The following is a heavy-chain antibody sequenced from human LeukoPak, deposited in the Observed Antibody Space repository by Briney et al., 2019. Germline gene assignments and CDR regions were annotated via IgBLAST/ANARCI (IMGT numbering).Heavy chain of an antibody. V-gene: IGHV1-2*02. CDR1: GYTFTGYY. CDR2: INPHSGGT. J-gene: IGHJ5*02. CDR3: ARDISARDEAWWFDP. Sequence: ASVKVSCKASGYTFTGYYIHWVRQAPGQGLEWMGWINPHSGGTNYAQKFQGRVTLTRDLSTSTDYLELRSLRSEDTAVYYCARDISARDEAWWFDPWGQGTLVTVSS. D-gene: IGHD5-24*01.